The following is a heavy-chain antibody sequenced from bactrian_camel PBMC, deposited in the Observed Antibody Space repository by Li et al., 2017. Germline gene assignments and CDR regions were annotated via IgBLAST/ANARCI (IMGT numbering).Heavy chain of an antibody. CDR2: INKGFGTT. Sequence: HVQLVESGGGLVQPGGSLRLSCAASGFTFSSYSMYWVRQAPGKGLEWVATINKGFGTTYYADSVKGRFTISRDNAKNTLYLQLNSLKTEDTATYYCAKASSPLGWFSALTPGDADFGYWGQGTQVTVS. CDR1: GFTFSSYS. V-gene: IGHV3S1*01. D-gene: IGHD6*01. CDR3: AKASSPLGWFSALTPGDADFGY. J-gene: IGHJ6*01.